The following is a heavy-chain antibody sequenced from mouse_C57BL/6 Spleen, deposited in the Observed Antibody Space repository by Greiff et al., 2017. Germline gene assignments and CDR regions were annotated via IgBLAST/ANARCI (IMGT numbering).Heavy chain of an antibody. CDR3: ARFYYGNYYAMDY. Sequence: QVQLQQSGPGLVAPSQSLSITCTVSGFSLTSYGVDWVRQSPGKGLEWLGVIWGVGSTNYNSALKSRLSISKDNSKSQVFLKMNSLQTDDTAMYYCARFYYGNYYAMDYWGQGTSVTVSS. CDR2: IWGVGST. J-gene: IGHJ4*01. D-gene: IGHD2-1*01. CDR1: GFSLTSYG. V-gene: IGHV2-6*01.